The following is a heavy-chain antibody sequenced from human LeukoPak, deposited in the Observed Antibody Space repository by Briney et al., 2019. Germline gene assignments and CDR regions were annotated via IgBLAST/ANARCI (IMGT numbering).Heavy chain of an antibody. CDR3: AAPLVGYSSSWYSTDY. D-gene: IGHD6-13*01. CDR1: GFTFSDHY. CDR2: ISSSGSTI. Sequence: SGGPLRLSCAPSGFTFSDHYMSWIRQAPGKGLEWVSYISSSGSTIYYADSVKGRFTISRDNAKNSLYLQMNSLRAEDTAVYYCAAPLVGYSSSWYSTDYWGQGTLVTVSS. J-gene: IGHJ4*02. V-gene: IGHV3-11*01.